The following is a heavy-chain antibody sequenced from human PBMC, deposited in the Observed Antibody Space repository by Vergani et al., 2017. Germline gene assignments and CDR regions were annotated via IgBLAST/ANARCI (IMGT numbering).Heavy chain of an antibody. V-gene: IGHV3-23*01. CDR2: ISGSGVST. CDR1: GFTFSSSA. D-gene: IGHD2-2*01. J-gene: IGHJ4*01. Sequence: EVQLLESGGGLVQPGGSLRLSCAASGFTFSSSAMSWVRQAPGKGLEWVSAISGSGVSTYYADSVKGRFTISRDNSKNTLYLQMNSLKAEDTAVYYWEKEGLIVVVPAAMQRGRAADDWGQGTLVTVSS. CDR3: EKEGLIVVVPAAMQRGRAADD.